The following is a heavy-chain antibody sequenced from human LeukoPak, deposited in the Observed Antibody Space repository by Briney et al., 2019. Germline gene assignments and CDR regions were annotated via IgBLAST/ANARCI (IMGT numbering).Heavy chain of an antibody. CDR1: GFTFSSYS. CDR2: ISSSSSYI. J-gene: IGHJ3*02. Sequence: GGSLRLPCAASGFTFSSYSMNWVRQAPGKGLEWVSSISSSSSYIYYADSVKGRFTISRDNAKNSLYLQMNSLRAEDTAVYYCARDGGSSSSAFDIWGQGTMVTVSS. CDR3: ARDGGSSSSAFDI. V-gene: IGHV3-21*01. D-gene: IGHD6-6*01.